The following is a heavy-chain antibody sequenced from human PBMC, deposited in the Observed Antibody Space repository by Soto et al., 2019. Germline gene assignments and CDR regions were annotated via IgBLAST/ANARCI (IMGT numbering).Heavy chain of an antibody. CDR3: AKEGEHSSGWANFDY. Sequence: PGGSLRLSCAASGFTFSSYTMSWVRQAPGKGLEWVSAISGSGGSTYNADSVKGRFTISRDNSKNTLYLQMNSLRAEDTAVYYCAKEGEHSSGWANFDYWGQGTLVTVSS. V-gene: IGHV3-23*01. J-gene: IGHJ4*02. CDR1: GFTFSSYT. D-gene: IGHD6-19*01. CDR2: ISGSGGST.